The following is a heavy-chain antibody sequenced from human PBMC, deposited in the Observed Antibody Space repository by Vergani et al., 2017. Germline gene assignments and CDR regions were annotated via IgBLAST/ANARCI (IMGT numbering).Heavy chain of an antibody. D-gene: IGHD2-2*02. Sequence: QVQLVQSGAEVKKPGSSVKVSCKASGGTFSSYAISWVRQAPGQGLEWMGGIIPIFGTANYAQKFQGRVTITADESPSTSYRYLSSLRSEDTAVYYCARDATRYCSSTSCYNDGMDYWGQGTLVTVSS. J-gene: IGHJ4*02. CDR3: ARDATRYCSSTSCYNDGMDY. V-gene: IGHV1-69*01. CDR1: GGTFSSYA. CDR2: IIPIFGTA.